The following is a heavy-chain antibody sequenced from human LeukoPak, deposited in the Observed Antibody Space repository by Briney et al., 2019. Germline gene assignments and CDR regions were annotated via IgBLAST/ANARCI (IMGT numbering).Heavy chain of an antibody. D-gene: IGHD3-10*01. V-gene: IGHV4-39*07. Sequence: SETLSLTCTVSGGSISSSSYYWGWIRQPPGKGLEWIGSIYYSGSTYYNPSLKSRVTISVDTSKNQFSLKLSSVTAADTAVYYCARDSHLRGPDFDYWGQGTLVTVSS. CDR3: ARDSHLRGPDFDY. CDR2: IYYSGST. J-gene: IGHJ4*02. CDR1: GGSISSSSYY.